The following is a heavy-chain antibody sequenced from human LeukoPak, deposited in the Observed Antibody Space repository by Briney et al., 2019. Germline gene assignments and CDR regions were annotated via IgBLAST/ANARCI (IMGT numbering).Heavy chain of an antibody. J-gene: IGHJ4*02. CDR3: ARGGSYTVDY. CDR2: IKGDGSER. D-gene: IGHD3-10*01. CDR1: GFTFSSYA. Sequence: PGGSLRLSCAASGFTFSSYAMSWVRQAPGKGLEWVATIKGDGSERDSVDSLKGRFTVSRDNAKNPMYLQMNSLRAEDTAVYYCARGGSYTVDYWGQGTLVTVSS. V-gene: IGHV3-7*01.